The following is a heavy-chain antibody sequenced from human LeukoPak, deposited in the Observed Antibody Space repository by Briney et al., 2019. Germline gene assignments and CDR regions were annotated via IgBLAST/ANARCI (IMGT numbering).Heavy chain of an antibody. J-gene: IGHJ4*01. V-gene: IGHV3-23*01. CDR3: AKDLTGWSGFSDY. Sequence: GGSLRLSCAASGFTFSSYAMSWVRQAPGKGLEWVSAVSGSGGSTYYTDSVRGRFTISRDNSKNTLSLQMNSLRAEDTAVYYCAKDLTGWSGFSDYWGHGTLVTVSS. CDR2: VSGSGGST. D-gene: IGHD3-3*01. CDR1: GFTFSSYA.